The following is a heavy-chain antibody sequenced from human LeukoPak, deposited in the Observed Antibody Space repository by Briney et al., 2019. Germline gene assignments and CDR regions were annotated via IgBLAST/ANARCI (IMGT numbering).Heavy chain of an antibody. V-gene: IGHV3-74*01. D-gene: IGHD3-10*01. J-gene: IGHJ4*02. CDR1: GLTFSSYW. CDR3: ARGGDYGSGSLDY. Sequence: GGSLRLSCAASGLTFSSYWMHWVRQAPGKGLVWVSRINSDGSSTSYADSVKGRFTISRDNAKNTLYLQMNSLRAEDTAVYYCARGGDYGSGSLDYWGQGTLVTVSS. CDR2: INSDGSST.